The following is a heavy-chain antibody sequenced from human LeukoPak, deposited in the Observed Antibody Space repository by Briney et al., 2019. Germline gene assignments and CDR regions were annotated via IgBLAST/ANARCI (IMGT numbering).Heavy chain of an antibody. Sequence: SETLSLTCTVSGGSISSSSYYWGWLRQPPGKGLEWIGSTYYSGSTYYNPSLKSRVTISVDTSKNQFSLKLSSVTAADTAVYYCARHPSRSAAGSLLPFDYWGQGTLVTVSS. D-gene: IGHD6-13*01. CDR1: GGSISSSSYY. V-gene: IGHV4-39*01. CDR2: TYYSGST. J-gene: IGHJ4*02. CDR3: ARHPSRSAAGSLLPFDY.